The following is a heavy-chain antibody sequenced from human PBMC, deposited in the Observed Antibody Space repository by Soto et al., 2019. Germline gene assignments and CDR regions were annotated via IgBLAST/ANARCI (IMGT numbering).Heavy chain of an antibody. V-gene: IGHV3-74*01. D-gene: IGHD2-15*01. CDR1: GFTFSTYW. CDR3: ARDQGYCSGGSCYVAGY. Sequence: EVQLVESGGGLVQPGGSLTLSCAASGFTFSTYWMHWVRQAPGKGLVWVSRINSDGSTTDYAGSVRGRFTISRDNAKNTLYLQMNSLRAEDTAVYYCARDQGYCSGGSCYVAGYWGQGTLVTVSS. CDR2: INSDGSTT. J-gene: IGHJ4*02.